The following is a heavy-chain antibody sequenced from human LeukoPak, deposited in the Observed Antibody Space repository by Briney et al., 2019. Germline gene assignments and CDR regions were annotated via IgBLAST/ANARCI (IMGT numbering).Heavy chain of an antibody. Sequence: GGSLRLSCAASGFIFDKYWMSWVRQAPGKGLEWVANIKQDGSEKDYVDSVKGRFTISRDNAKNSLYLQMNSLRAEDTAVYYCAELGITMIGGVWGKGTTVTISS. CDR2: IKQDGSEK. J-gene: IGHJ6*04. D-gene: IGHD3-10*02. CDR1: GFIFDKYW. CDR3: AELGITMIGGV. V-gene: IGHV3-7*01.